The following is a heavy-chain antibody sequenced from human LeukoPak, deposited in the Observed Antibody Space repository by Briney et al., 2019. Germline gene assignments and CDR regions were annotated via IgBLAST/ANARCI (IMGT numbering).Heavy chain of an antibody. Sequence: PSETLSLTCTVSGGSISSSSYYWGWIRQPPGKGLEWIGSIYYSGSTYYNPSLKSRVTILVDTSKNQFSLKLNSVTAADTAVYYCARDGVGATVFDYWGQGTLVTVSS. CDR3: ARDGVGATVFDY. J-gene: IGHJ4*02. V-gene: IGHV4-39*07. CDR2: IYYSGST. D-gene: IGHD1-26*01. CDR1: GGSISSSSYY.